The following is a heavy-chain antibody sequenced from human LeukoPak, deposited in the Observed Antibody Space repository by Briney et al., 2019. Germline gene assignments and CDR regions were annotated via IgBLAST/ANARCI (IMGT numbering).Heavy chain of an antibody. CDR2: ISAYNGNT. V-gene: IGHV1-18*01. Sequence: GASVKVSCKASGGTFSSYAISWVRQAPGQGLEWMGWISAYNGNTDNAQKLQGRVTMTTDTSTGTAYMELRSLRSDDTAVYYCARVSWVTSLQVYGMDVWGQGTTVTVSS. CDR3: ARVSWVTSLQVYGMDV. D-gene: IGHD2-21*02. CDR1: GGTFSSYA. J-gene: IGHJ6*02.